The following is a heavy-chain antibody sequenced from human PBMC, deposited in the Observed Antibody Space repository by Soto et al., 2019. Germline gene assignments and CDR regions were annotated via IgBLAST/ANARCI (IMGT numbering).Heavy chain of an antibody. J-gene: IGHJ6*02. CDR1: GFIFSKGW. V-gene: IGHV3-15*07. D-gene: IGHD2-2*01. CDR3: TTRGLRYASSGMDV. Sequence: EVQLVESGGGLLEPGGSLRLSCAASGFIFSKGWMNWVRQAPGKVLEWVGRIKRKTDGGTTEYAAPVKGRFTISRDDSQHTLYLQMTRLATEDTAVYYCTTRGLRYASSGMDVWGQGTTVTVSS. CDR2: IKRKTDGGTT.